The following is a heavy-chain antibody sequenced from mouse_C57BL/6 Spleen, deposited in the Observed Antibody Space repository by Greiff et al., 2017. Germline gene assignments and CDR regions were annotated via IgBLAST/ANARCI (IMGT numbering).Heavy chain of an antibody. V-gene: IGHV1-9*01. J-gene: IGHJ1*03. CDR2: ILPGSGST. CDR3: ARREDSNYVVYWYFDV. D-gene: IGHD2-5*01. CDR1: GYTFTGYW. Sequence: QVQLQQSGAELMKPGASVKLSCKATGYTFTGYWIEWVKQRPGHGLEWIGEILPGSGSTNYNEKFKGKATVTADTSSNTAYRQLSSLTTEDSAIYYCARREDSNYVVYWYFDVWGTGTTVTVSS.